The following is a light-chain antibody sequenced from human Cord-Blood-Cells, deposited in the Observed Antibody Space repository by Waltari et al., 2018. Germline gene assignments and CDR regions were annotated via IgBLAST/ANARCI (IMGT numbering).Light chain of an antibody. Sequence: EIVLTQSPATLSLSPGERATLSCRASQSVSSYLAWYQQKPGQAPRLLIYDASNRATGIPARLSGGGSGTDFTLTISSRVAEDFAVYYCQQRSNWPPITFGQGTRLEIK. J-gene: IGKJ5*01. CDR3: QQRSNWPPIT. V-gene: IGKV3-11*01. CDR1: QSVSSY. CDR2: DAS.